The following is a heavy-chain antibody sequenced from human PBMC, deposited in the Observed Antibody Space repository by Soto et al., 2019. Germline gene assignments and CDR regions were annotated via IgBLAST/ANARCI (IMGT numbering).Heavy chain of an antibody. CDR1: GGSISSDYYH. D-gene: IGHD6-13*01. CDR2: IHHSGSI. J-gene: IGHJ6*02. Sequence: SETLSLTCTVSGGSISSDYYHWTWIRQSPGKGLEWIGYIHHSGSILYNPSLKSRITINPDTSKNQFSLQLNSVTPEDTAVYYCARDLGYLYQYYYYGMDVWGQGTTVTVSS. CDR3: ARDLGYLYQYYYYGMDV. V-gene: IGHV4-30-4*08.